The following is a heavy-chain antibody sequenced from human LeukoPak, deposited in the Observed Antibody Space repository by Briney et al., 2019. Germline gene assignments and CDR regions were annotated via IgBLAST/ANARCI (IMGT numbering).Heavy chain of an antibody. J-gene: IGHJ4*02. CDR2: IIPIFGTA. V-gene: IGHV1-69*13. CDR3: ARDSGDSYGY. CDR1: GGTFSSYA. D-gene: IGHD5-18*01. Sequence: ASVKVSCKDSGGTFSSYAISWVRQARGQGLEWMGGIIPIFGTANYAQKFQGRVTITADESTSTAYMELSSLRSEDTAVYYCARDSGDSYGYWGQGTLVTVSS.